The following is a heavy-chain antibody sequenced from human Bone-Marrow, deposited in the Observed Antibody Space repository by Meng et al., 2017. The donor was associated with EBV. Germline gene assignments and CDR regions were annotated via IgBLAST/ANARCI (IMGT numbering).Heavy chain of an antibody. Sequence: QVQLQESGPGLVKPSXTLXLTCTVSDGSISSSSYYWGWIRQPPGKGLEWIGSIYYSGSTYYNPSLKSRVTISVDTSKNQFSLKLSSVTAADTAVYYCARAEIAVAGRFDYWGQGTLVTVSS. CDR2: IYYSGST. CDR3: ARAEIAVAGRFDY. CDR1: DGSISSSSYY. V-gene: IGHV4-39*07. D-gene: IGHD6-19*01. J-gene: IGHJ4*02.